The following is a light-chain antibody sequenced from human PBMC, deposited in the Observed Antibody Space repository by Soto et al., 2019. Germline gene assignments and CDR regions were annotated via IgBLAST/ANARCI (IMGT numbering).Light chain of an antibody. CDR2: DAS. CDR1: QSISSW. CDR3: QQYNSYWT. V-gene: IGKV1-5*01. Sequence: DLQVTQSPFAPAAAVGDRVANNCRASQSISSWLAWYQQKPGKAPKLLIYDASSLESGVPSRFSGSGSGTEFTLTISSLQPDDFATYYCQQYNSYWTFGQGTKVDIK. J-gene: IGKJ1*01.